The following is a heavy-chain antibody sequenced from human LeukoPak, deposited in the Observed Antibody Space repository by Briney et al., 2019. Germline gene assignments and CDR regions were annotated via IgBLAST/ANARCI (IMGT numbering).Heavy chain of an antibody. J-gene: IGHJ4*02. CDR1: GGTFSSYA. CDR2: IIPILGIA. D-gene: IGHD3-10*01. CDR3: AREFYGSGSYRNFDY. Sequence: GASVKVSCKASGGTFSSYAISWVRQAPGQGLEWMGRIIPILGIANYAQKFQGRVTITADKSTSTAYMELSSLRSEDTAVYYCAREFYGSGSYRNFDYWGQGTLVTVSS. V-gene: IGHV1-69*04.